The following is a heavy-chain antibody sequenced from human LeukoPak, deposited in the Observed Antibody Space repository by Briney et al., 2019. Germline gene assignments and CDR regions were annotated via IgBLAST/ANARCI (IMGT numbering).Heavy chain of an antibody. D-gene: IGHD6-19*01. CDR3: ARGTSYSSGDFDI. CDR2: INHSGTT. J-gene: IGHJ3*02. CDR1: GGSISSYY. V-gene: IGHV4-34*01. Sequence: SETLSLTCTVSGGSISSYYWSWIRQPPGKGLEWIGEINHSGTTNYNPSLKSRVTISVDTSKNQFSLKLSSVTAADTAVYYCARGTSYSSGDFDIWGQGTMVTVSS.